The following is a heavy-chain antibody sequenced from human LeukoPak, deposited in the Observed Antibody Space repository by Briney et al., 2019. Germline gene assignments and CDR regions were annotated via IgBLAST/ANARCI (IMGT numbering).Heavy chain of an antibody. Sequence: PGGSLRLSCAASGLTFNKTSMSWVRQSPGKGLEWVSAIGVSAGSTYYADFAKGRFTISRDNSKNTLYLQMNSLRAEDTAVYYCAKGDYCSSSSCPLGYWGQGTLVTVSS. V-gene: IGHV3-23*01. CDR1: GLTFNKTS. D-gene: IGHD2-2*01. CDR2: IGVSAGST. J-gene: IGHJ4*02. CDR3: AKGDYCSSSSCPLGY.